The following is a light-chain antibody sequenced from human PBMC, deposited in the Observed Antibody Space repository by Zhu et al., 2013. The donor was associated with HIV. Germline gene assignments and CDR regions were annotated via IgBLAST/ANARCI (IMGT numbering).Light chain of an antibody. CDR1: QGISSA. J-gene: IGKJ4*01. Sequence: AIQLTQSPSSLSASVGDRVTITCRASQGISSAVAWYQQKPGKAPKLLIYDASSLESGVPSRFSGSGSGTNFTLTISRLEPEDFAVYYCHHYGSSLTFGGGTKVEIK. CDR2: DAS. CDR3: HHYGSSLT. V-gene: IGKV1-13*02.